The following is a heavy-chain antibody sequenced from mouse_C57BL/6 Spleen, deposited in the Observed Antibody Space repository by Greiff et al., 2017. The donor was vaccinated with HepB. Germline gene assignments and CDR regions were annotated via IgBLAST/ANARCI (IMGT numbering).Heavy chain of an antibody. CDR1: GFTFSNYW. V-gene: IGHV6-3*01. J-gene: IGHJ3*01. CDR2: IRLKSDNYAT. D-gene: IGHD1-1*01. Sequence: EVKVEESGGGLVQPGGSMKLSCVASGFTFSNYWMNWVRQSPEKGLEWVAQIRLKSDNYATHYAESVKGRFTISRDDSKSSVYLQMNNLRAEDTGIYYCIYYGTQFAYWGQGTLVTVSA. CDR3: IYYGTQFAY.